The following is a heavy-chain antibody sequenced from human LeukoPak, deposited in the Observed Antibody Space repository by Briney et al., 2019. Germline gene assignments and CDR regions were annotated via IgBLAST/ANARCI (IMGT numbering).Heavy chain of an antibody. CDR3: ARAPTYYDFWSGYYEPRYHFDY. D-gene: IGHD3-3*01. CDR1: GFTFDDYG. Sequence: GGSLRLSCAASGFTFDDYGMSWVRHAPGKGLEWVSGINWNGGSTGYADSVKGRFTISRDNAKNSLYLQMNSLRAEDTALYYCARAPTYYDFWSGYYEPRYHFDYWGQGTLVTVSS. CDR2: INWNGGST. J-gene: IGHJ4*02. V-gene: IGHV3-20*04.